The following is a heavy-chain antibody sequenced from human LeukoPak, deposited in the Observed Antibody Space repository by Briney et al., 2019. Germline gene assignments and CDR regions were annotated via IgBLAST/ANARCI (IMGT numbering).Heavy chain of an antibody. V-gene: IGHV4-30-2*01. CDR1: GGSISSGGYS. CDR2: IYHSGST. J-gene: IGHJ3*02. D-gene: IGHD5-24*01. CDR3: ARLVEMATIADAFDI. Sequence: SETLSLTCAVSGGSISSGGYSWSWLRQPPGKGLEWIGYIYHSGSTNYNPSLKSRVTISVDRSKNQFSLKLSSVTAADTAVYYCARLVEMATIADAFDIWGQGTMVTVSS.